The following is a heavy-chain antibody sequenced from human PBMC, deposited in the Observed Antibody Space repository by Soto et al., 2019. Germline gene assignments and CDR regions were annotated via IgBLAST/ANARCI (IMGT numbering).Heavy chain of an antibody. Sequence: GSLKVSCKASWYTFTSYAVHLGRQAPGQRREWMGWINAGSGNTKYSQRFQGRVTITADESTSTAYMEPSSLRSEDTAVYYCARGRDIAAAVVISGAFDIWGQGTMVTVSS. CDR2: INAGSGNT. CDR1: WYTFTSYA. D-gene: IGHD6-13*01. J-gene: IGHJ3*02. CDR3: ARGRDIAAAVVISGAFDI. V-gene: IGHV1-3*01.